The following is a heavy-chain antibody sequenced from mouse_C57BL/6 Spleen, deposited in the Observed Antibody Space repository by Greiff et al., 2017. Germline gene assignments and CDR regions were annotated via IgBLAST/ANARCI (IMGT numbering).Heavy chain of an antibody. J-gene: IGHJ4*01. CDR3: ARYWDVGAMDD. D-gene: IGHD4-1*01. CDR1: GFTFTDYY. CDR2: IRNKANGYTT. V-gene: IGHV7-3*01. Sequence: EVQVVESGGGLVQPGGSLSLSCAASGFTFTDYYMSWVRQPPGKALEWLGFIRNKANGYTTEYSASVKGRFTISRDNSQSILYLQMNALRAEDSATYYCARYWDVGAMDDWGQGTSVTVSS.